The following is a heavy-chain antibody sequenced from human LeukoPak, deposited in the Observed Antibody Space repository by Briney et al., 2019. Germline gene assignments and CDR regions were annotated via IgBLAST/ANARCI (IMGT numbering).Heavy chain of an antibody. CDR3: ARDQVGMYFDL. V-gene: IGHV7-4-1*02. J-gene: IGHJ2*01. CDR2: INTKTGKP. D-gene: IGHD1-26*01. CDR1: GYIFSNYA. Sequence: ASVKISCKASGYIFSNYALNWVRQAPGQGLEWMGWINTKTGKPTYAPAFLGQFVFSLDTSVSTAYLQISNPKPEDTAVYSCARDQVGMYFDLWGRGTLVTVSS.